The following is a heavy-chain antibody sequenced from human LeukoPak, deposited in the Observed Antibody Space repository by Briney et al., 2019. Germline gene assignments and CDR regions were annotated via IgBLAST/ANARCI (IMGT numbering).Heavy chain of an antibody. V-gene: IGHV4-38-2*02. Sequence: SETLSLTCTVSGYSISSGYYWGWIRQPPGKGLEWIGSIYHSGSTYYNPSLKSRVTISVDTSKNQFSLKMTSVTAADTAVYYCARDNRLLLDSWGQGILVTVSS. D-gene: IGHD5-18*01. CDR3: ARDNRLLLDS. CDR2: IYHSGST. CDR1: GYSISSGYY. J-gene: IGHJ4*02.